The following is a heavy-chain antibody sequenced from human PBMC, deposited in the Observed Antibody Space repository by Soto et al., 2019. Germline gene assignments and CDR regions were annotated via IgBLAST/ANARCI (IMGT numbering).Heavy chain of an antibody. Sequence: SETLSLTCTVSGGSINSAGHSWGCVRQSPGKGLEWIGYIYYSGSSNYNPSLKSRVTISLDSSKNQFSLNLSSVTAADTAVYYCASTISGYYFAYSGQGTPVPVSS. D-gene: IGHD3-22*01. CDR2: IYYSGSS. CDR3: ASTISGYYFAY. V-gene: IGHV4-61*08. CDR1: GGSINSAGHS. J-gene: IGHJ4*02.